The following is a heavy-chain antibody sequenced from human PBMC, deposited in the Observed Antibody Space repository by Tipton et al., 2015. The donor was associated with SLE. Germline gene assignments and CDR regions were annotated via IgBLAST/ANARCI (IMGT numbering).Heavy chain of an antibody. CDR3: AKDTAMSH. V-gene: IGHV3-7*03. D-gene: IGHD5-18*01. Sequence: SLRLSCAASGFTFSRYWMSWVRQAPGKGLEWVANIKQDGSGRYYVDSVKGRFTISRDNPMNSLYLQMNSLRAEDTALYYCAKDTAMSHWGQGTLVTVSS. J-gene: IGHJ4*02. CDR1: GFTFSRYW. CDR2: IKQDGSGR.